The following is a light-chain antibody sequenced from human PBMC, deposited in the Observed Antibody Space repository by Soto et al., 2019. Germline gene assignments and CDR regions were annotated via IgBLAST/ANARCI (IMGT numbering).Light chain of an antibody. CDR2: DVT. J-gene: IGLJ1*01. V-gene: IGLV2-8*01. CDR3: ASYAGSNTPYV. CDR1: SSDVGSYNY. Sequence: QSVLTQPPSASASPGQSVTISCTGTSSDVGSYNYVSWYQHHPGKAPKLIIFDVTKRPSGVPDRFSGSKSGNTASLTVSGLQAEDEADYYCASYAGSNTPYVFGTGTKITVL.